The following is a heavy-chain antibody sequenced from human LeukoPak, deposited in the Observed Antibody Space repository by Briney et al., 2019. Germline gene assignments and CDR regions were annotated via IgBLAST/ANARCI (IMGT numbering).Heavy chain of an antibody. J-gene: IGHJ4*02. Sequence: SSETLSLTCSVSGVSISNTNYYWGCFRQPPGKGLEWIGSVYYGGSSYYHPSLKSRVTISVDTSKNQFSLKLSSVTAADTAVYFCARDGEMATIENYFEYWGQGTLVTVSS. V-gene: IGHV4-39*07. D-gene: IGHD5-24*01. CDR3: ARDGEMATIENYFEY. CDR1: GVSISNTNYY. CDR2: VYYGGSS.